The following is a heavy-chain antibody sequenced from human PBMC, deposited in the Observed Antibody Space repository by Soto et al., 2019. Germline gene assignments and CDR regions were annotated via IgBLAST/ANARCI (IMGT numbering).Heavy chain of an antibody. V-gene: IGHV3-23*01. CDR3: AHPRGYGVFDAYDI. CDR2: ISGSGDAT. Sequence: GGSLRLSCVGSGFTFSSYEMNWVRQAPGEGLEWVSAISGSGDATYYADSVKGRFTISRDNSINRLYLQMNSLRTEDTAVYYCAHPRGYGVFDAYDIWGQGTMVTVSS. CDR1: GFTFSSYE. D-gene: IGHD4-17*01. J-gene: IGHJ3*02.